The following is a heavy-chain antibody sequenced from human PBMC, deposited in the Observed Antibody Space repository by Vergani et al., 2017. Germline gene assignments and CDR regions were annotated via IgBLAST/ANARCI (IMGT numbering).Heavy chain of an antibody. CDR2: SRSKANSYAT. V-gene: IGHV3-73*02. CDR1: GFTFSGSA. D-gene: IGHD5-18*01. J-gene: IGHJ4*02. CDR3: GYSNECYFDY. Sequence: EVQLVESGGGLVQPGGSLKLSCAASGFTFSGSAMHWVRQASGKGLEWVGRSRSKANSYATAYAASVKGRFTISRDESKNTAYLQMNSLKTEDTAVYYCGYSNECYFDYWGQGTLVTVSS.